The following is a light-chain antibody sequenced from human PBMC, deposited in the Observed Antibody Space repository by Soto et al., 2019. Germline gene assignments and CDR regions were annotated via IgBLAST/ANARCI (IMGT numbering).Light chain of an antibody. Sequence: EIVFTQSPGTLSLSPGDRATLSCRASESVSSSYIAWYQQRPGQAPRLLIYGSSTRATGIPDRFSGSGSGTDYSLTISRLEPEDFAVYYCQLYGSSPPKFTFGPGTKVDIK. V-gene: IGKV3-20*01. J-gene: IGKJ3*01. CDR3: QLYGSSPPKFT. CDR2: GSS. CDR1: ESVSSSY.